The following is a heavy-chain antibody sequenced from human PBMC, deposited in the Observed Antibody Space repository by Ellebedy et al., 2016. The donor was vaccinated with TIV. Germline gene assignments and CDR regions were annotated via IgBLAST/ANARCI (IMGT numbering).Heavy chain of an antibody. D-gene: IGHD2-2*01. Sequence: ASVKVSXXASGYIFIEYDINWVRQAPGQGLEWVGWMHPKSGVAGYGQKFEGRVTMTRNTSIKTAYLELNSLRSADTAIYYCARCPPGNSTKDYWGQGTLVTVSS. CDR1: GYIFIEYD. CDR3: ARCPPGNSTKDY. CDR2: MHPKSGVA. J-gene: IGHJ4*02. V-gene: IGHV1-8*01.